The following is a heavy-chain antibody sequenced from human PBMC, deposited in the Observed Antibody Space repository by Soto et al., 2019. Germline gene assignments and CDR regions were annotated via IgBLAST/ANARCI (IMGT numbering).Heavy chain of an antibody. V-gene: IGHV4-34*01. Sequence: QVQLQQWGAGLLKPSETLSLTCAVYGGSFSGYYWSWIRQPPGKGLEWIGEINHSGSTNYNPTLKSRVTLSVDTSKNQFSLKLSSVTAADTGVYYCARDKLRFLRGGGYFDYWGQGTLVTVSS. D-gene: IGHD3-3*01. CDR1: GGSFSGYY. CDR3: ARDKLRFLRGGGYFDY. J-gene: IGHJ4*02. CDR2: INHSGST.